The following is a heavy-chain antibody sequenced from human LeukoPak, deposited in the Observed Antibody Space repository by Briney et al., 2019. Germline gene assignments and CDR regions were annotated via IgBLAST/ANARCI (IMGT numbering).Heavy chain of an antibody. D-gene: IGHD2-15*01. Sequence: GTSLRLSCAASGFTFSSYGMHWVRQAPGKGLEWVAVIWDDGSEKYYADSVKGRFSISRDNSENTLSLQVNSLRAEDTAVYYCAKLSGGDAFDIWGQGTMVTVSS. CDR2: IWDDGSEK. CDR3: AKLSGGDAFDI. V-gene: IGHV3-33*06. J-gene: IGHJ3*02. CDR1: GFTFSSYG.